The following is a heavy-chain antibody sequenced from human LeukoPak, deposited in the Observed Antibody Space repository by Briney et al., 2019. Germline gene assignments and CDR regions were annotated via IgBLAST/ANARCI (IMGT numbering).Heavy chain of an antibody. J-gene: IGHJ4*02. CDR1: GFTFSNAW. Sequence: PGGSLRLSCAASGFTFSNAWMSWVRQAPGKGLEWVGRIKSKTDGGTTDYAAPVKGRFTIPRDDSKNTLYLQMNSLKTEDTAVYYCTTGRTPFNGDTAMALDYWGQGTLVTVSS. CDR2: IKSKTDGGTT. V-gene: IGHV3-15*01. D-gene: IGHD5-18*01. CDR3: TTGRTPFNGDTAMALDY.